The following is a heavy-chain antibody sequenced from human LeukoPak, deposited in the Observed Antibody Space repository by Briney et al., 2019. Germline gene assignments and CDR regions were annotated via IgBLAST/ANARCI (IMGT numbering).Heavy chain of an antibody. Sequence: KPSETLSLTCTASGGSISSYYWSWIRQPPGKGLEWIGRIYTSGSTNYNPSLKSRVTMSVDTSKNQFSLKLSSVTAADTAVYYCARDSYYDSSGYFRLWGQGTLVTVSS. D-gene: IGHD3-22*01. CDR3: ARDSYYDSSGYFRL. CDR1: GGSISSYY. CDR2: IYTSGST. V-gene: IGHV4-4*07. J-gene: IGHJ4*02.